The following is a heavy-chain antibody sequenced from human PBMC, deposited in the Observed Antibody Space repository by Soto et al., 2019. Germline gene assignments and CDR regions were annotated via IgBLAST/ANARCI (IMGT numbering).Heavy chain of an antibody. V-gene: IGHV5-10-1*01. Sequence: GESLKISCKGSGYSFTSYWISWVRQMPGKGLEWMGRIDPSDSYTNYSPSFQGHVTISADKSISTAYLQWSSLKASDTAMYYCARRSDSSGYYAYYYGMDAWGQGTTVTVSS. CDR3: ARRSDSSGYYAYYYGMDA. D-gene: IGHD3-22*01. J-gene: IGHJ6*02. CDR1: GYSFTSYW. CDR2: IDPSDSYT.